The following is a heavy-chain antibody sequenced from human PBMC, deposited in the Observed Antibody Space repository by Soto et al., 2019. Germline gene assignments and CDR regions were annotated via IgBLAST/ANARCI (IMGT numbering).Heavy chain of an antibody. CDR3: AKGRYFDSSGGCANY. D-gene: IGHD3-22*01. V-gene: IGHV3-23*01. CDR2: ISGSGHAT. CDR1: GFIFDSYA. Sequence: EVKLLESGGGSVPPGASARLSCITSGFIFDSYAMSWVRQSPGRGLEWVAAISGSGHATYYTQSVRGRFTISREKSKKTVFLQMTNLRDEDTAIYYCAKGRYFDSSGGCANYWGLGTLVTVSS. J-gene: IGHJ4*02.